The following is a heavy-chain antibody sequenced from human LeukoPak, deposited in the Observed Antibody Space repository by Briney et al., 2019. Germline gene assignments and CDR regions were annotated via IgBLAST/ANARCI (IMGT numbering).Heavy chain of an antibody. CDR3: TKNQVLDDSGSWYAF. CDR1: GFTFSTNA. D-gene: IGHD6-13*01. CDR2: ISDGGGRT. J-gene: IGHJ4*02. V-gene: IGHV3-23*01. Sequence: GGSLRLSCGASGFTFSTNAMSWVRQAPGKGLEWVSGISDGGGRTFYAESVKGRFTVSRDNSKNTLYLRMNSLRAEDTAIYYCTKNQVLDDSGSWYAFWGQGTLVTVSS.